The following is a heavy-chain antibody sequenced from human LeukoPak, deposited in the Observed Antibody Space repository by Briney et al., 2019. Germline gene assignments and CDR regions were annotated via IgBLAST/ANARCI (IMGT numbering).Heavy chain of an antibody. CDR2: ISAYNAKT. CDR3: ARDLAWGSSASTALNFDWLDP. D-gene: IGHD1-1*01. CDR1: GYTFTSYG. V-gene: IGHV1-18*01. Sequence: GASVKVSCKASGYTFTSYGISWMRQAPGQGLEWMGWISAYNAKTVFAQKFQDRLTMTTDTSTSTAYMELRSLRSDDTAVYYCARDLAWGSSASTALNFDWLDPWGQGTLVTVSS. J-gene: IGHJ5*02.